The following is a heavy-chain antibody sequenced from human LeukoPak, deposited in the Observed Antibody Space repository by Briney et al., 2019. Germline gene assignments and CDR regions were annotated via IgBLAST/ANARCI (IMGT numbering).Heavy chain of an antibody. CDR2: INHSGST. Sequence: SETLSLTCAVYGGSFSGYYWSWIRQPPGKGLEWIGEINHSGSTNYNPSLKSRVTISVDTSKNQFSLKLSSVTAEDTAVYYCARRKIGYGGRPPYSSSSYWFDPWGQGTLVTVSS. CDR1: GGSFSGYY. CDR3: ARRKIGYGGRPPYSSSSYWFDP. J-gene: IGHJ5*02. D-gene: IGHD6-6*01. V-gene: IGHV4-34*01.